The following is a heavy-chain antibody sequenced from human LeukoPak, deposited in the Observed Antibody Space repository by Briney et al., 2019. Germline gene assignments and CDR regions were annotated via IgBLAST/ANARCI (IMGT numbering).Heavy chain of an antibody. V-gene: IGHV3-7*03. Sequence: GGSLRLSCAASGFPFNAYWMTWVRQAPGKGLEWVANIRQDGDTKYYVDSVKGRFTISRDNAMNSLYLQMNSLRAEDTAVYYCARESVVTEGDAFDIWGQGTMVTVSS. CDR1: GFPFNAYW. J-gene: IGHJ3*02. CDR2: IRQDGDTK. CDR3: ARESVVTEGDAFDI. D-gene: IGHD4-23*01.